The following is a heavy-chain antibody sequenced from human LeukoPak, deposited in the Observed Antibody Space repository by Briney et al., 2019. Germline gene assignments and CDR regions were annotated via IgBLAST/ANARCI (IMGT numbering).Heavy chain of an antibody. J-gene: IGHJ6*03. CDR3: ARVVKDSSSWYSPLYYYYYYMDV. V-gene: IGHV3-74*01. Sequence: GGSLRLSCAASGFTFSSYWMHWVRQAPGKGLVWVSRINSDGSSTSYADSVKGRFTISRDNAKNTLYLQMNSLRAEDTAVYYCARVVKDSSSWYSPLYYYYYYMDVWGKGTTVTISS. CDR2: INSDGSST. CDR1: GFTFSSYW. D-gene: IGHD6-13*01.